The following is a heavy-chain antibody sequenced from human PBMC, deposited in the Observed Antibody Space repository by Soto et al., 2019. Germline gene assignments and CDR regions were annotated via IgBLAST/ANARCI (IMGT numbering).Heavy chain of an antibody. V-gene: IGHV4-59*01. J-gene: IGHJ1*01. CDR2: IYYSGST. CDR3: GXXXXXXYYDSSGYREYFQH. D-gene: IGHD3-22*01. Sequence: KGLEWIGYIYYSGSTNYNPSLKSRVTISVDTSKNQFSLKLSSVTAADTAVYFCGXXXXXXYYDSSGYREYFQHWGQGTLVTVSS.